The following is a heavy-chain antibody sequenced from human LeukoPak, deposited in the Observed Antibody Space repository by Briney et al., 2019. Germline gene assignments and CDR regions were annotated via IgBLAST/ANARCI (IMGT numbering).Heavy chain of an antibody. J-gene: IGHJ3*02. CDR3: ASGVVVVAPDTFDI. V-gene: IGHV3-7*01. CDR1: GFTFSSYW. Sequence: QPGGSLRLSCAASGFTFSSYWMSWVRQAPGKGLEWVANIKQDGSEKYYVDSVKGRFTISRDNAKNSLYLQMNSLRAEDTAVYYCASGVVVVAPDTFDIWGQGTMVTVSS. CDR2: IKQDGSEK. D-gene: IGHD2-15*01.